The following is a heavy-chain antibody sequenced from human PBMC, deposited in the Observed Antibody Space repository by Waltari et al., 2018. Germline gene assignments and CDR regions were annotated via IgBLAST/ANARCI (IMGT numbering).Heavy chain of an antibody. J-gene: IGHJ4*02. Sequence: EVQLVESGGGLVQPGRSLRLSCAASGFTFDDYAMHWVRQAPGKGLEWVSGISWNSGTLGYADSVKGRFTISRDNAKNSLYLQMNSLRPEDTALYYCAKGIRITVTTGGIDYWGQGTLVTVSS. CDR3: AKGIRITVTTGGIDY. V-gene: IGHV3-9*01. D-gene: IGHD4-17*01. CDR1: GFTFDDYA. CDR2: ISWNSGTL.